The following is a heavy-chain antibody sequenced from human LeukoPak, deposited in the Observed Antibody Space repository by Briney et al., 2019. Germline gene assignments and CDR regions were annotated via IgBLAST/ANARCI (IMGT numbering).Heavy chain of an antibody. CDR2: IRYDGSNK. V-gene: IGHV3-30*02. Sequence: AGGSLRLSCAASGLTFSNYGLHWVRQAPGKGLEWVAFIRYDGSNKYYADSVKGRFTISRDNSKNTLCLQMNSLRGEDTSIYYCAKAGEPYGTGAFDLWGQGTMVTVSS. D-gene: IGHD4-17*01. CDR1: GLTFSNYG. J-gene: IGHJ3*01. CDR3: AKAGEPYGTGAFDL.